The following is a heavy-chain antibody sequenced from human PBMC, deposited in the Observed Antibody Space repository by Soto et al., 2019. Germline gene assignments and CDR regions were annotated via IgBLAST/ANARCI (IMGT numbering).Heavy chain of an antibody. CDR3: AKEIWSYGTYTMDV. Sequence: QVQLVEAGGGVVQPGRSLRLSCAASGFTFSHYGIHWVRQAPGWGLEWVAVISFDGSDIHYADSVKGRFSISRDNSKNTLYLQMNNLRTEDTAVYYCAKEIWSYGTYTMDVWGLGTTVTVSS. CDR1: GFTFSHYG. D-gene: IGHD2-8*01. J-gene: IGHJ6*02. V-gene: IGHV3-30*18. CDR2: ISFDGSDI.